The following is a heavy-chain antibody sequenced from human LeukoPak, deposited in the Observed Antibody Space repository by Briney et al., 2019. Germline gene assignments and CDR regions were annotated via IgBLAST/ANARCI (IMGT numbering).Heavy chain of an antibody. Sequence: GESLKISCQTSGYYFTNYWIGWVRQMPGKGLEWMGIIYPRDSDTRYSPSFQGQVTISVDSSISTAYLHWTSVKPSGTAMYYCARLPGMGYMDVWGKGTTVTVSS. CDR1: GYYFTNYW. D-gene: IGHD2-8*01. J-gene: IGHJ6*03. CDR2: IYPRDSDT. CDR3: ARLPGMGYMDV. V-gene: IGHV5-51*01.